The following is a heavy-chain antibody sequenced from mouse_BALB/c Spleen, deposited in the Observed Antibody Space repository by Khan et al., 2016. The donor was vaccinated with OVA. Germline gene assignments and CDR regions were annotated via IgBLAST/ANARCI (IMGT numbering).Heavy chain of an antibody. D-gene: IGHD2-4*01. CDR1: GFSLTNYS. J-gene: IGHJ3*01. V-gene: IGHV2-2*02. CDR2: IWSAGST. CDR3: ARRGYDDGRGCLFAY. Sequence: QVQLKESGPGLVQPSQSLSITCTVSGFSLTNYSVHWVRQSPGKGLEWLGVIWSAGSTDYTAASISSLTICKDNSRSPVFFKMNSLQPNDTAIYYCARRGYDDGRGCLFAYWGQGTRVTVSA.